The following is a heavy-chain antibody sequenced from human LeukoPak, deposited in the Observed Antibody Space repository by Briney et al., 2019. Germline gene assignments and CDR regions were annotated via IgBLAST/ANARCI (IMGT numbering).Heavy chain of an antibody. J-gene: IGHJ3*02. CDR1: GFTFSSYA. D-gene: IGHD2-2*01. CDR3: AKPRGSCSSTSCYIDAFDI. V-gene: IGHV3-23*01. Sequence: GGSLRLSCAASGFTFSSYAMSWVRQAPGKGLEWVSAISGSGGSTYYADSVKGRFTISSDNSKNTLYLQMNSLRAEDTAVYYCAKPRGSCSSTSCYIDAFDIWGQGTMVTVSS. CDR2: ISGSGGST.